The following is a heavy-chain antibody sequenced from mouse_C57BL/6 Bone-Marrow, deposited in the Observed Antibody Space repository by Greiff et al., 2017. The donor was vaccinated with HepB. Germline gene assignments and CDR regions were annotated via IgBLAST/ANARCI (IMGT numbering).Heavy chain of an antibody. D-gene: IGHD4-1*01. CDR1: GYTFTDYY. CDR3: ARCWDSAWFAY. CDR2: INPYNGGT. Sequence: EVQLQQSGPVLVKPGASVKMSCKASGYTFTDYYMNWVKQSHGKSLEWIGVINPYNGGTSYNQKFKGKATLTVDKSSSTAYMELNSLTSEDSAVYYCARCWDSAWFAYWGQGTLVTVSA. V-gene: IGHV1-19*01. J-gene: IGHJ3*01.